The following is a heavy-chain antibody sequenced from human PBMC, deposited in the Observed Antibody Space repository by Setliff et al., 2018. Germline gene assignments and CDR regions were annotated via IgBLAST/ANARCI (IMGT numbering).Heavy chain of an antibody. D-gene: IGHD5-18*01. CDR2: TIPMLGTT. J-gene: IGHJ6*03. Sequence: ASVKVSCKASGGSFSSYGITWVRQAPGQGLEWMGGTIPMLGTTNYAQKFQGRVTIITDESTSTAYMELSSLRSEDTAVYFCAREGVDTRSSTDYRYYMDVWGKGTTVTVSS. V-gene: IGHV1-69*05. CDR1: GGSFSSYG. CDR3: AREGVDTRSSTDYRYYMDV.